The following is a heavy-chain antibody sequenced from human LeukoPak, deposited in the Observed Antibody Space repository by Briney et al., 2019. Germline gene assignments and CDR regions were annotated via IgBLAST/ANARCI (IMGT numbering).Heavy chain of an antibody. J-gene: IGHJ6*03. D-gene: IGHD4-11*01. CDR3: ARGRVSSSTWYSTYYYFFYMDF. CDR1: GGSISSGSYY. CDR2: VYYSGST. V-gene: IGHV4-39*07. Sequence: SETPSLTCTVSGGSISSGSYYWGWIRQPPGKSLEWIGSVYYSGSTYYNPSLKSRVTISADTSKNQFSLKVSSVTAADTAVYFCARGRVSSSTWYSTYYYFFYMDFWGKGTTVTVSS.